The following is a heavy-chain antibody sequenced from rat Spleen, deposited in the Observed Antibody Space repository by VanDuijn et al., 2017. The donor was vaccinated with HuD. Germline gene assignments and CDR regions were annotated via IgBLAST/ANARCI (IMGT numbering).Heavy chain of an antibody. CDR1: GFTFSDYA. J-gene: IGHJ1*01. CDR3: ARQITIAADWYFDF. V-gene: IGHV5-17*01. Sequence: EVQLVESGGGLVQPGRSLKLSCAASGFTFSDYAMAWVRQAPKKGLEWVATIIYDGSSTYYRDSVKGRFTISRDNAKSTLYLQMDSLRSEDTATYYCARQITIAADWYFDFWGPGTMVTVSS. CDR2: IIYDGSST. D-gene: IGHD1-2*01.